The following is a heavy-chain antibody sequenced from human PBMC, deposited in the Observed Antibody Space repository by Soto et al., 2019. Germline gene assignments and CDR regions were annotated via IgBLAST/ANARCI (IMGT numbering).Heavy chain of an antibody. CDR1: GGSISTSSYH. J-gene: IGHJ5*02. V-gene: IGHV4-39*01. D-gene: IGHD2-8*02. Sequence: SETPSPTCTVSGGSISTSSYHWGWVRQAPGKGLEWRGNIHYSGTTYFNPSLKSRVTLSVDTAKNQFSLKLASVTAAGTAWYYCARLPPGHPHWFGPRGEGTLVTVS. CDR2: IHYSGTT. CDR3: ARLPPGHPHWFGP.